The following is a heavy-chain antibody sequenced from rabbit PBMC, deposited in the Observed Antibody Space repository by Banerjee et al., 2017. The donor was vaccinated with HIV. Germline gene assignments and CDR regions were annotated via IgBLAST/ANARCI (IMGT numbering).Heavy chain of an antibody. Sequence: QSLEESGGGLVKPEGSLTLTCKASGFYLSSGYDMCWVRQAPGKGLEWIACIDASSGSTWSASWVNGRFTISKTSSTKVTLLMTSLTAADSAACFCARGGGWGHFNLWGPGTLVTVS. CDR2: IDASSGST. CDR3: ARGGGWGHFNL. V-gene: IGHV1S40*01. CDR1: GFYLSSGYD. D-gene: IGHD4-1*01. J-gene: IGHJ4*01.